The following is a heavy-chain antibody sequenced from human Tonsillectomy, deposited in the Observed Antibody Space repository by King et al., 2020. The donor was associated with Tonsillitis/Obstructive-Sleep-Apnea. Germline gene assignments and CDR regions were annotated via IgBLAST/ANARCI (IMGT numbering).Heavy chain of an antibody. J-gene: IGHJ6*02. D-gene: IGHD4-17*01. CDR1: GYSFTSYW. Sequence: VQLVESGAEVKKPGESLRISCKGSGYSFTSYWISWVRQMPGKGLEWMGRIDPSDSYINYSPSFQGHVTISADKSISTAYLQGSSLQASDTAMYYCARTSYGDYGYYSYTMDVWGQGTTVTVSS. V-gene: IGHV5-10-1*03. CDR2: IDPSDSYI. CDR3: ARTSYGDYGYYSYTMDV.